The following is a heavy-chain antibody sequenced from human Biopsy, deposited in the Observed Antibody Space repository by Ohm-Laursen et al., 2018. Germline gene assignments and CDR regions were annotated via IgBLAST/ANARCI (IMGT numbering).Heavy chain of an antibody. J-gene: IGHJ4*02. CDR3: AADINVWNVNY. CDR1: GYTPNELS. Sequence: GASVKVSCKVSGYTPNELSMHWARQAPGRGLEWMGGFAPENGKTIYAQKFQGRITMTEDTSTDTAYMELSSLRSEDTAVYYCAADINVWNVNYWGQGTQVTVSS. CDR2: FAPENGKT. D-gene: IGHD1-1*01. V-gene: IGHV1-24*01.